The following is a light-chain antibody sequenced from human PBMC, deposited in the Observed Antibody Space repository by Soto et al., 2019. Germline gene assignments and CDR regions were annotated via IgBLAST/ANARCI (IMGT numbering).Light chain of an antibody. J-gene: IGKJ4*01. CDR2: DAS. Sequence: EIVLTQSPATLSLSPGEGATLSCRASQSFSSYLAWYQLKAGQAPRLLIYDASNRATGIPARFSGSGSGTDFTLTISSLEPEDFAVYYCQQRSNWLTFGGGTKVEIK. CDR3: QQRSNWLT. CDR1: QSFSSY. V-gene: IGKV3-11*01.